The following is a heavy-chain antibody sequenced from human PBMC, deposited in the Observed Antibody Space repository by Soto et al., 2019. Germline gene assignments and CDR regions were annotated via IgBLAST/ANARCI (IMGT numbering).Heavy chain of an antibody. D-gene: IGHD4-17*01. Sequence: SVKVSCKASGYTFTYRYLHWVRQAPGQALEWMGWITPFNGNTNYAQKFQDRVTITRDRSMSTAYMELSSLRSEDTAMYYCASGSPTVVTPDSHFDYWGQGTLVTVSS. CDR3: ASGSPTVVTPDSHFDY. CDR1: GYTFTYRY. J-gene: IGHJ4*02. CDR2: ITPFNGNT. V-gene: IGHV1-45*02.